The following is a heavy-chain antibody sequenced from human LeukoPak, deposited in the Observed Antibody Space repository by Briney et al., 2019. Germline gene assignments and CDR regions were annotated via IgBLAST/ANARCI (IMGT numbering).Heavy chain of an antibody. D-gene: IGHD3-22*01. J-gene: IGHJ3*02. CDR2: ISSSGST. Sequence: PSETLSLTCTVSGDSISTTSYFWAWIRQPPGNGLEWIGRISSSGSTNYNPSLKSRVTISVDTSKNQFSLKLSSVTAADTAVYFCARGPYSYDSSGAFDIWGQGTMVTVSS. V-gene: IGHV4-39*07. CDR3: ARGPYSYDSSGAFDI. CDR1: GDSISTTSYF.